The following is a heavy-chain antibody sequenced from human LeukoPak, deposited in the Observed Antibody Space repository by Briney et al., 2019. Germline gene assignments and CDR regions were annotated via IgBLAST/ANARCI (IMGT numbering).Heavy chain of an antibody. D-gene: IGHD3-10*01. CDR1: GFTVSNYW. CDR2: IKEDGSEK. J-gene: IGHJ3*02. Sequence: GGSLRLSCVASGFTVSNYWMDCVRQAPGKGLEWVANIKEDGSEKYYVDSVKGRFTISRDNAENSLYLQMNSLRAEDTAVYYCAGRICDIWGQGTMVTVSS. CDR3: AGRICDI. V-gene: IGHV3-7*01.